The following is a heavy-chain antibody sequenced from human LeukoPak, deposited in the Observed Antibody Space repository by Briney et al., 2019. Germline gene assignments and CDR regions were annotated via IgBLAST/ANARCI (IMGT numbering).Heavy chain of an antibody. CDR3: ARSLSRLLDAFDI. D-gene: IGHD6-25*01. Sequence: PGGSLRLSCAASGFTVSSNYMSWVRQAPGKGLEWISVIYSGGNTYYAGSVKGRFTISRDNSKNTLYLQMSSLRAEDTAVYYCARSLSRLLDAFDIWGQGTMVTVSS. CDR1: GFTVSSNY. J-gene: IGHJ3*02. V-gene: IGHV3-53*01. CDR2: IYSGGNT.